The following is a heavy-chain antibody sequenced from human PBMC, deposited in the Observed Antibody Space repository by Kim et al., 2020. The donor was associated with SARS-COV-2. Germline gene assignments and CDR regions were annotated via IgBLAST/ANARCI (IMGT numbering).Heavy chain of an antibody. V-gene: IGHV1-3*01. CDR3: AREGDYGSEQNWFDP. D-gene: IGHD3-10*01. CDR2: INAGNGNT. CDR1: GYTFTSYA. J-gene: IGHJ5*02. Sequence: ASVKVSCKASGYTFTSYAMHWVRQAPGQRLEWMGWINAGNGNTKYSQKFQGRVTITRDTSASTAYMELSSLRSEDTAVYYCAREGDYGSEQNWFDPWGQGTLVTVSS.